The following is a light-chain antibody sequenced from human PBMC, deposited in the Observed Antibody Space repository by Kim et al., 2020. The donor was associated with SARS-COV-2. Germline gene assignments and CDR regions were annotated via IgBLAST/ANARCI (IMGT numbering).Light chain of an antibody. CDR1: SLRNYY. V-gene: IGLV3-19*01. Sequence: SSELTQDTAVSVASGQTVRLTCQGDSLRNYYATWYQQWPGQAPVLVFYGKYNRLSGIADRVPRSASGHTASSSITGDQAEDEADYLCNSRDSSGDHVVFG. CDR2: GKY. J-gene: IGLJ2*01. CDR3: NSRDSSGDHVV.